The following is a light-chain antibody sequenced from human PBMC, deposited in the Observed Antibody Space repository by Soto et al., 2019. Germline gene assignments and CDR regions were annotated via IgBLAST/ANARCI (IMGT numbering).Light chain of an antibody. J-gene: IGLJ1*01. CDR3: ATWDDSLFGHV. Sequence: QSALTQPASVSGSPVQSITISCTGTSSDVGCYNYVSWYQQHPGKAPKLMIYAVTDRPSGVSSRFSGSKSGNTASLTISGLQAEDEADYYCATWDDSLFGHVFGTGTKVTLL. CDR1: SSDVGCYNY. V-gene: IGLV2-14*01. CDR2: AVT.